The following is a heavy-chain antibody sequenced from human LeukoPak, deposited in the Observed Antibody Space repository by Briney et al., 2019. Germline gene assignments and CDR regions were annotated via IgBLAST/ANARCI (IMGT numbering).Heavy chain of an antibody. J-gene: IGHJ4*02. V-gene: IGHV4-59*11. CDR2: AFYSGTT. CDR1: GGSITSHY. D-gene: IGHD1-14*01. Sequence: PSETLSLTCTVSGGSITSHYWTWIRQPPGKGLEWIGYAFYSGTTNYNPSLKSRVTISVDTSKKQFSLKLNSVTAADTAVYYCARTPGNTLDYWGQGTLVSVSS. CDR3: ARTPGNTLDY.